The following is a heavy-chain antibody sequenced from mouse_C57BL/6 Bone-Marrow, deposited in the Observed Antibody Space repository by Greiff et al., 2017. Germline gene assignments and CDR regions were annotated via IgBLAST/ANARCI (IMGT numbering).Heavy chain of an antibody. V-gene: IGHV6-6*01. J-gene: IGHJ4*01. Sequence: EVMLVESGGGLVQPGGSMKLSCAASGFTFSDAWMDWVRQSPEKGLEWVAEIRNKANNHATYYAESVKGRFTISRDDSKSSVYLQMNSLRAEDTGIYYCTRDGYYYYAMDYWGQGTSVTVSS. CDR2: IRNKANNHAT. CDR1: GFTFSDAW. D-gene: IGHD2-3*01. CDR3: TRDGYYYYAMDY.